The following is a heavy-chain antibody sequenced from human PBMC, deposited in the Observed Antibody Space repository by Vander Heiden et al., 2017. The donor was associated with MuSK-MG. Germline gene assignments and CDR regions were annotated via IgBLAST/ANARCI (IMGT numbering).Heavy chain of an antibody. V-gene: IGHV3-15*01. D-gene: IGHD3-16*01. CDR1: GLTFSGAY. J-gene: IGHJ3*01. CDR2: IKTKADGGPI. CDR3: TTVLRESVWGSSHAFDF. Sequence: DVQLVESGGGLVKSGGSLRLSCAASGLTFSGAYLSWVRQASGKGLEWVGRIKTKADGGPIEYAAPVKGRFTISRDDSKNTLYLQMNSLKTEDTAIYYCTTVLRESVWGSSHAFDFWGQGTMVTVSS.